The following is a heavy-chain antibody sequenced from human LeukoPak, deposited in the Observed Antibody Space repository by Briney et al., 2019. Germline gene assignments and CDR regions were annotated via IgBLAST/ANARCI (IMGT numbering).Heavy chain of an antibody. CDR3: ARYCSSTSCYTDY. D-gene: IGHD2-2*02. J-gene: IGHJ4*02. V-gene: IGHV1-18*01. CDR2: ISAYNGNT. Sequence: VASVKVSCKASGYTFTSYGIGWVRQAPGQGLEWMGWISAYNGNTNYAQKLQGRVTITTDKSTSTAYMELRSLRSDDTAVYYCARYCSSTSCYTDYWGQGTLVTVSS. CDR1: GYTFTSYG.